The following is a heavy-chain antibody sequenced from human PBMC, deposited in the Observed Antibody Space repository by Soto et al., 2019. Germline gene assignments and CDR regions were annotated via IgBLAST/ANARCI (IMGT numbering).Heavy chain of an antibody. D-gene: IGHD3-16*01. CDR3: AGDPDIHYSDSHASSHT. V-gene: IGHV1-69*08. Sequence: QVQLVQSGAEVKKPGSSVKVSCKASGGTISTYTITWVRQAPGQGLEWMGRIIPIIGIINYAQKFQARVTISADKFTRKAYMELSGLRCVDTAVYYCAGDPDIHYSDSHASSHTWGQGTLVTASS. CDR2: IIPIIGII. CDR1: GGTISTYT. J-gene: IGHJ5*02.